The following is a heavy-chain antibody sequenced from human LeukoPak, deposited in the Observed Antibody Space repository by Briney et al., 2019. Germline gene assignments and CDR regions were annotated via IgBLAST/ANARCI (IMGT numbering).Heavy chain of an antibody. CDR2: IYHSGST. J-gene: IGHJ4*02. V-gene: IGHV4-4*02. Sequence: SETLSLTCAVSGASISSSNWWTWVRQPPGKGLVWIGEIYHSGSTNYNPSLKSRVTISVDNSKNQFSLKLSSVTAADTAAYYCARVGQLDYFDYWGQGTLVTVSS. CDR1: GASISSSNW. D-gene: IGHD6-13*01. CDR3: ARVGQLDYFDY.